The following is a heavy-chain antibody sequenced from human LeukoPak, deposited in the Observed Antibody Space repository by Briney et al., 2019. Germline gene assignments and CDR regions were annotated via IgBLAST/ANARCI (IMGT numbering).Heavy chain of an antibody. V-gene: IGHV4-30-2*06. CDR1: GGSMSGDNFS. Sequence: SQTLSLTCTVSGGSMSGDNFSWSWIRQSPGKGLEWMGYVYYGGGTYYNPSLKRRVSMSVDRAKNNFSLKLFSVTAADTAVYFCAREGAGSTFDFWGQGTLVTVSS. CDR2: VYYGGGT. J-gene: IGHJ4*02. CDR3: AREGAGSTFDF. D-gene: IGHD3-10*01.